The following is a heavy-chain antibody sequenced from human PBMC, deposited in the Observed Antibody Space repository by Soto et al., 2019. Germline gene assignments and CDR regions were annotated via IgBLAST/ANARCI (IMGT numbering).Heavy chain of an antibody. CDR2: IYHGWST. D-gene: IGHD3-22*01. J-gene: IGHJ5*02. V-gene: IGHV4-38-2*01. Sequence: SETLSLTCAVSGYSISSVYYCGWLRQPPGKGLEWIGSIYHGWSTYYNPSLNSRVTLSIDMTNNHVSLILNSVTAADTAVYYCARVGPWVPYYYDSSPYTFENWFDPWGQGTLVTVSS. CDR3: ARVGPWVPYYYDSSPYTFENWFDP. CDR1: GYSISSVYY.